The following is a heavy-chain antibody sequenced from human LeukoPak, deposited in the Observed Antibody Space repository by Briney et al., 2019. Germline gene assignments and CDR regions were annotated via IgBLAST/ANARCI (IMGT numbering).Heavy chain of an antibody. CDR3: AREYGDYQPYYFDY. CDR2: IYSGGST. Sequence: GGSLRLSCAASGFTVSSNYMSWVRQAPGKGLEWVSVIYSGGSTYYADSVKGRFTISRDNSKNTLYLQMNSLRAEDTAVYYCAREYGDYQPYYFDYWGQGTLVTVSS. V-gene: IGHV3-53*01. CDR1: GFTVSSNY. J-gene: IGHJ4*02. D-gene: IGHD4-17*01.